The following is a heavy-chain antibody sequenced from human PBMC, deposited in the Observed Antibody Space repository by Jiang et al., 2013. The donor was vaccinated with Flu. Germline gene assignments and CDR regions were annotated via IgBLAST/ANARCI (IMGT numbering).Heavy chain of an antibody. CDR2: IYPGDSDT. V-gene: IGHV5-51*01. J-gene: IGHJ3*02. CDR1: GYSFTSYW. D-gene: IGHD3-22*01. Sequence: LKISCKGSGYSFTSYWIGWVRQMPGKGLEWMGIIYPGDSDTRYSPSFQGQVTISADKSISTAYLQWSSLKASDTAMYYCARHTFGSGYKPDAFDIWGQGTMVTVSS. CDR3: ARHTFGSGYKPDAFDI.